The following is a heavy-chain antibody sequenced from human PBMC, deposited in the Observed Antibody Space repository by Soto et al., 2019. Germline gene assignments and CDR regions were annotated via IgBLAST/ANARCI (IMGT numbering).Heavy chain of an antibody. J-gene: IGHJ4*02. CDR2: ISSSSSYI. D-gene: IGHD5-12*01. CDR1: GFTFSSYS. CDR3: ARIRRWLQFDFDY. V-gene: IGHV3-21*01. Sequence: GGSLRLSCAASGFTFSSYSMNWVRQAPGKGLEWVSSISSSSSYIYYADSVKGRFTISRDNAKNSLYLQMNSLRAEDTAVYYCARIRRWLQFDFDYWGQGTLVTVSS.